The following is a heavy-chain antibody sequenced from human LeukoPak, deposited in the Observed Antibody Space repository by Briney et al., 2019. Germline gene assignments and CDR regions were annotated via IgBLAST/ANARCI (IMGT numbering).Heavy chain of an antibody. CDR1: GCTFTNSG. V-gene: IGHV1-18*01. J-gene: IGHJ6*02. CDR3: ARDSMDV. Sequence: GASVKLSCKASGCTFTNSGVTWVRQAPGQGLEWMGWISGYNGNTNYAQNLQGRVTMTTDTSTSTAYMELRSLRSDDTAVYYCARDSMDVWGQGTTVTVSS. CDR2: ISGYNGNT.